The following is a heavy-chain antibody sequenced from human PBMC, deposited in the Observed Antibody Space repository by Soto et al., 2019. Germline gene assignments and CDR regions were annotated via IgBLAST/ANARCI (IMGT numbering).Heavy chain of an antibody. Sequence: PSQTLSLTCAISGYSVSSNTAAWNWIRSSPSRGLEWLGRTYYRSNWRHDYAVSVRSRITVNADTSKNHFSLQLNSVTPDDTAVYYCARGVAGSGFDLWGQGTLVTVSS. J-gene: IGHJ4*02. CDR3: ARGVAGSGFDL. D-gene: IGHD6-19*01. CDR1: GYSVSSNTAA. V-gene: IGHV6-1*01. CDR2: TYYRSNWRH.